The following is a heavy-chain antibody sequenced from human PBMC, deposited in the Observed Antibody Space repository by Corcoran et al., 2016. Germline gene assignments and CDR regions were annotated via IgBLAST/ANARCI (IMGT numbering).Heavy chain of an antibody. CDR3: ARGRSSGWYGFYYGMDV. Sequence: QVHLVQSGTELKKPGSSVKVSCKTSGGTFSSYAIMWVRQAPGQGLEWVGGIIPIFGTPKYAQKFQGRVMITADTSTSTGYMDLNSLRSEDTAVYCCARGRSSGWYGFYYGMDVWGQGTTVTVSS. J-gene: IGHJ6*02. CDR2: IIPIFGTP. D-gene: IGHD6-19*01. V-gene: IGHV1-69*06. CDR1: GGTFSSYA.